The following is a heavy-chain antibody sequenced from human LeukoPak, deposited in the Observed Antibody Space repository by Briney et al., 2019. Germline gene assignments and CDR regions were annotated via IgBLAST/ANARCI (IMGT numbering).Heavy chain of an antibody. J-gene: IGHJ5*02. CDR1: GGSISSSINS. Sequence: SETLSLTCTVSGGSISSSINSWAWIRQPPGKGLEWIATTKYGASTFYNPSLRSRVTISVDTSKNQFSLKVNSVTAADTAVYYCARLGYGNGRVNWFDPWGQGTLVTVSS. V-gene: IGHV4-39*01. CDR3: ARLGYGNGRVNWFDP. D-gene: IGHD5-18*01. CDR2: TKYGAST.